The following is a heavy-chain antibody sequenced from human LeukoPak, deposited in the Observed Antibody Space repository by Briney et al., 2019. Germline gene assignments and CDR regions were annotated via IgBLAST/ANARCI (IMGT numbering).Heavy chain of an antibody. V-gene: IGHV1-2*06. J-gene: IGHJ4*02. CDR1: GYTFTGYY. CDR3: ARGSVAGKLAVFDY. CDR2: INPNSGGT. D-gene: IGHD6-19*01. Sequence: ASVKVSCKASGYTFTGYYMHWVRQAPGQGLEWMGRINPNSGGTNYAQKFQGRVTMTRDTSISTAYMELSRLRSDDTAVYYCARGSVAGKLAVFDYWGQGTLVTVSS.